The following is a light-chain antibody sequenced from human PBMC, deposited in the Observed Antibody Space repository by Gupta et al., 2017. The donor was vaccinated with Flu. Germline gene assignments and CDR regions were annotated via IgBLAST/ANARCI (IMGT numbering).Light chain of an antibody. CDR3: AAWDDSLNGLWV. Sequence: QSVLTQPPSASGTPGQGVTISCSGSTSNIGSNPVNWYQQLPGTAPKLLIYGDNQRPSGVPDRFSGSKSGTSASLAIRGLQSEDEADYYCAAWDDSLNGLWVFGGGTKLTVL. CDR1: TSNIGSNP. CDR2: GDN. V-gene: IGLV1-44*01. J-gene: IGLJ3*02.